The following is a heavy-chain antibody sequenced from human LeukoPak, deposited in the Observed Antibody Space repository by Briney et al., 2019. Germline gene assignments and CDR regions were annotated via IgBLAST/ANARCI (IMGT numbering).Heavy chain of an antibody. CDR2: IHYSGST. J-gene: IGHJ4*02. D-gene: IGHD3-10*01. Sequence: ETLSLTCTVSGGSISTYYWSWIRQPPGKGLEWIGYIHYSGSTNYNPSLKSRITISVDTSKNQFSLKLTSVTAADTAVYYCARIGYGSFYYWGQGTLVTVSS. CDR3: ARIGYGSFYY. V-gene: IGHV4-59*01. CDR1: GGSISTYY.